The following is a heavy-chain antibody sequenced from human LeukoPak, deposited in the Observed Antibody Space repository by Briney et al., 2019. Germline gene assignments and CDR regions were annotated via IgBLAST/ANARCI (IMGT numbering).Heavy chain of an antibody. D-gene: IGHD6-19*01. CDR2: INSDGSST. V-gene: IGHV3-74*01. CDR3: APGSGWSNY. CDR1: GFTFSSYW. Sequence: GGSPRLSCAASGFTFSSYWMHWVRQAPGKGLVWVSRINSDGSSTNYADSVKGRFTISRDNAKNTLHLQMNSLRAEDTAVYYCAPGSGWSNYWGQGTLVTVSS. J-gene: IGHJ4*02.